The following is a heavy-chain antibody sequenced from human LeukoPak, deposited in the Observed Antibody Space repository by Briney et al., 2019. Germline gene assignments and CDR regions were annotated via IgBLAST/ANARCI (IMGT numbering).Heavy chain of an antibody. CDR3: ARDSYRSLGY. Sequence: PGGTLRLSCAASGFTFSDVWMSWVRQAPGKGQEWVANINQDGRGIYYVDSVKGRFSISRDNTNNLLYLQMNSLRAEDTAMYFCARDSYRSLGYWGQGTLVTVSS. J-gene: IGHJ4*02. CDR1: GFTFSDVW. V-gene: IGHV3-7*01. D-gene: IGHD4-11*01. CDR2: INQDGRGI.